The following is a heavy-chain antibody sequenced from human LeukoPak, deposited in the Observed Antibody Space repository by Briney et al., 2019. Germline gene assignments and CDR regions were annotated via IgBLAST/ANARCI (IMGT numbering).Heavy chain of an antibody. CDR3: AREHSGGGNYYDSSGYYRSFDY. D-gene: IGHD3-22*01. CDR1: GFTFSSYS. Sequence: PGGSLRLSCAPSGFTFSSYSMNWVRQAPGKGLEWVSYISSSRSYIYYADSVKGRFTISRDNAKTSLYLQMSSLRVEDTAVYYCAREHSGGGNYYDSSGYYRSFDYWGQGTPVTVSS. CDR2: ISSSRSYI. V-gene: IGHV3-21*01. J-gene: IGHJ4*02.